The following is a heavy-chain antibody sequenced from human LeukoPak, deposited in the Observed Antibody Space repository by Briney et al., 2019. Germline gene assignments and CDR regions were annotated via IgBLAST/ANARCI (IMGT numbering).Heavy chain of an antibody. V-gene: IGHV5-51*01. Sequence: GESLKISCKGSGYSFTNYWIGWVRQMPGTGLEWIGMIYPGDSAIKYSPSFQGQVTISVDKSISTAYLQWSSLKASDTAMYYCARRSGGYFAFDIWGQGTMVTVSS. CDR2: IYPGDSAI. CDR3: ARRSGGYFAFDI. D-gene: IGHD1-26*01. CDR1: GYSFTNYW. J-gene: IGHJ3*02.